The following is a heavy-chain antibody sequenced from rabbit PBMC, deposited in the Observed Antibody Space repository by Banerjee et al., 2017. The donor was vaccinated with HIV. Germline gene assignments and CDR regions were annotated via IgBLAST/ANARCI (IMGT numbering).Heavy chain of an antibody. V-gene: IGHV1S45*01. CDR2: SNTSSGNT. CDR3: ARDLACVIGWNFGL. J-gene: IGHJ6*01. CDR1: GFSFSNKYV. Sequence: QQQLEESGGGLVKPEGSLTLSCTASGFSFSNKYVMCWVRQAPGKGLEWIACSNTSSGNTVYASWAKGRFTISKTSSTTVTLQMTSLTAADTATYFCARDLACVIGWNFGLWGPGTLVTVS. D-gene: IGHD1-1*01.